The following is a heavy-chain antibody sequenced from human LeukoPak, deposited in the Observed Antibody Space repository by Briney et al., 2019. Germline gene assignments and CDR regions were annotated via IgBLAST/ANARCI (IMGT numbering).Heavy chain of an antibody. D-gene: IGHD3-22*01. CDR1: GGTFSSYA. CDR3: AGYYYDSPGAFDI. CDR2: IIPIFGTA. V-gene: IGHV1-69*13. J-gene: IGHJ3*02. Sequence: HWASVKVSCKASGGTFSSYAISWVRQAPGQGLEWMGGIIPIFGTANYAQKFQGRVTITADESTSTAYMELSSLRSEDTAVYYCAGYYYDSPGAFDIWGQGTMVTVSS.